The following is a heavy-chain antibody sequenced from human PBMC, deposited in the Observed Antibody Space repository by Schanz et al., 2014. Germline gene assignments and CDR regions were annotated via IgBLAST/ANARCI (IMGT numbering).Heavy chain of an antibody. Sequence: VQLLQSGGALVQPGGSLRLSCSASGFTFSTYAMSWARQTPGKGLEWVSSITTGGNTYYRDSVKGRFIVSRDNSKNTLYLEMNRLRADDTAVYYCAKAGSGWSTAGYYYWGQGTLVAVSS. D-gene: IGHD6-19*01. CDR3: AKAGSGWSTAGYYY. V-gene: IGHV3-23*01. CDR1: GFTFSTYA. J-gene: IGHJ4*02. CDR2: ITTGGNT.